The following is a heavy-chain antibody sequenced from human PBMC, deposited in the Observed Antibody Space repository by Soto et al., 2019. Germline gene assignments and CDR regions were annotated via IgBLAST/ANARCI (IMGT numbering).Heavy chain of an antibody. J-gene: IGHJ5*02. CDR1: GFSLSTSGMC. CDR2: IDRDDDK. V-gene: IGHV2-70*11. Sequence: SGPTLVNPTQTLTLTCTFSGFSLSTSGMCVSWIRQPPGKALEWLARIDRDDDKYYSTSLKTRLTISKDTSKNQVVLTMTNMDPVDTATYYCARIKYRGSSPGGFDPWGQGTRVTVSS. CDR3: ARIKYRGSSPGGFDP. D-gene: IGHD6-13*01.